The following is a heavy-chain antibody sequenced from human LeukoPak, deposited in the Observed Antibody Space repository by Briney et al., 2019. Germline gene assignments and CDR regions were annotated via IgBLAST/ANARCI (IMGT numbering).Heavy chain of an antibody. CDR2: IYTSGST. CDR3: AIGEDSGCSGGSCQMSSNDY. V-gene: IGHV4-4*07. J-gene: IGHJ4*02. CDR1: GGSINSYY. D-gene: IGHD2-15*01. Sequence: SETLSLTCTVSGGSINSYYWSWLRQPPGKGLEWIGRIYTSGSTNYNPSLKSRVTMSVDTSKNQFSLKLSSVTAADTAVYYCAIGEDSGCSGGSCQMSSNDYWGQGTLVTVSS.